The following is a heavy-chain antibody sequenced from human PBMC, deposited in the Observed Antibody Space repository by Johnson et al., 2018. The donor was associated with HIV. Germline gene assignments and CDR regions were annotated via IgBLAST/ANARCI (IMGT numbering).Heavy chain of an antibody. V-gene: IGHV3-30-3*01. CDR1: GFTFSSYT. Sequence: QVQLVESGGGVVQPGRSLRLSCGASGFTFSSYTMHWVRHVPDKGLEWVALISYDGSSKYYADSVKGRFTISRDNSKNTLYLQMNSLRAEDTALYYCAKDMGSSWYDPWDAFDIWGQGTVVTVSS. D-gene: IGHD6-13*01. J-gene: IGHJ3*02. CDR3: AKDMGSSWYDPWDAFDI. CDR2: ISYDGSSK.